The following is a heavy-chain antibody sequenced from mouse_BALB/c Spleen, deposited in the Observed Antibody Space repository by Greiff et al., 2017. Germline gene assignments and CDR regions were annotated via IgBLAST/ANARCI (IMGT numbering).Heavy chain of an antibody. CDR2: IDPANGNT. CDR3: ARDYRYDEGYYYAMDY. D-gene: IGHD2-14*01. V-gene: IGHV14-3*02. J-gene: IGHJ4*01. CDR1: GFNIKDTY. Sequence: VQLQQSGAELVKPGASVKLSCTASGFNIKDTYMHWVKQRPEQGLEWIGRIDPANGNTKYDPKFQGKATITADTSSNTAYLQLSSLTSEDTAVYYCARDYRYDEGYYYAMDYWGQGTSVTGSS.